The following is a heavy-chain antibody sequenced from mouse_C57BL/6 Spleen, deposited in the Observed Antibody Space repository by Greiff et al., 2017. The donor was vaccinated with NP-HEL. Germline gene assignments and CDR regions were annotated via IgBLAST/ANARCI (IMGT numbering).Heavy chain of an antibody. CDR1: GYSITSGYY. CDR2: ISYDGSN. CDR3: AMGAYDYHTYFDY. Sequence: EVKLQESGPGLVKPSQSLSLTCSVTGYSITSGYYWNWIRQFPGNKLEWMGYISYDGSNNYNPSLKNRISITRDTSKNQFFLKLNSVTTEDTATYYCAMGAYDYHTYFDYWGQGTTLTVSS. V-gene: IGHV3-6*01. J-gene: IGHJ2*01. D-gene: IGHD2-4*01.